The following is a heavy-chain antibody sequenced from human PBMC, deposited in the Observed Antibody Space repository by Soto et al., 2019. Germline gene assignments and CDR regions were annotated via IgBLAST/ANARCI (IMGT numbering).Heavy chain of an antibody. D-gene: IGHD3-16*02. CDR1: GYTLTELS. Sequence: ASVKVSCKVSGYTLTELSMHWVRQAPGKGLEWMGGFDPEDGETIYAQKFQGRVTMTEDTSTDTAYMELSSLRSEDTAVYYCATMVMRTYYDYIWWSYRYWFDHWGQGTLFTVPS. V-gene: IGHV1-24*01. CDR2: FDPEDGET. CDR3: ATMVMRTYYDYIWWSYRYWFDH. J-gene: IGHJ5*02.